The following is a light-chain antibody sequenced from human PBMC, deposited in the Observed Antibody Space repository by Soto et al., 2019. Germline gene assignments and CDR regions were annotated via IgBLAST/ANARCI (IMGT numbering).Light chain of an antibody. CDR3: QQLHGYPIT. CDR2: AAS. J-gene: IGKJ5*01. V-gene: IGKV1-9*01. Sequence: DIQFTQSPSFLSASVGDRVTITCRASQGISSDLAWYQQNPGKAPKLLIYAASTLQNGVPPTFSGSGSGTHFTLTISSLQPEDFATYYCQQLHGYPITFGQGTRLEIK. CDR1: QGISSD.